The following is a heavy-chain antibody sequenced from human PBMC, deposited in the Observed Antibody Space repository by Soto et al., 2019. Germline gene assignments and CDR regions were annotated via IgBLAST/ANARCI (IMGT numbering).Heavy chain of an antibody. V-gene: IGHV3-23*01. CDR3: AKEETVISHYYYYYGMDV. J-gene: IGHJ6*02. CDR1: GFTFSSYA. Sequence: EVQLLESGGGLAQPGGSLRLSCAASGFTFSSYAMNWVRQAPGKGLEWVSVISGTGGITYHADSVKGRFTISRDNSKNTLYLQMDSLRAEDTAVYFCAKEETVISHYYYYYGMDVWGQGTTVTVSS. CDR2: ISGTGGIT. D-gene: IGHD4-4*01.